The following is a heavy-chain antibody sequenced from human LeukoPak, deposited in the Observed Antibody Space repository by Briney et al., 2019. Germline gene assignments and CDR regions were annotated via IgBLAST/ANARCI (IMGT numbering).Heavy chain of an antibody. CDR3: ARDVRIGGYGHGY. J-gene: IGHJ4*02. CDR2: IKPDGSEK. D-gene: IGHD5-18*01. Sequence: GGSLRLSCAASGFTFSSYWMSWVRQAPGKGLEWVANIKPDGSEKYYVDSVKGRFAIFRDNAKNSLSLQMNSLRAEDTALYYCARDVRIGGYGHGYWGQGTLVTVSS. CDR1: GFTFSSYW. V-gene: IGHV3-7*03.